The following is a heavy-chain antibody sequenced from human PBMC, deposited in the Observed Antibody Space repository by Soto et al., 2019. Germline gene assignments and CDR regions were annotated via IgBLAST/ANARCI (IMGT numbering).Heavy chain of an antibody. Sequence: EVHLLESGGGLVQPGGSLKLSCAASGFTFSSYAMSWVRQAPGKGLEWVSGISGTGRVTNYAESVKGRFTISRDNPKNTLYLEMKSLRVEDTAVYYCAKDVHYDIVTGIEYFDHWGQGTLVTVSS. CDR2: ISGTGRVT. J-gene: IGHJ1*01. CDR1: GFTFSSYA. V-gene: IGHV3-23*01. D-gene: IGHD3-9*01. CDR3: AKDVHYDIVTGIEYFDH.